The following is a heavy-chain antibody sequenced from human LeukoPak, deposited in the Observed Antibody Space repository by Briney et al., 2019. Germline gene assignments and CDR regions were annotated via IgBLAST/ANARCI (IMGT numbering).Heavy chain of an antibody. V-gene: IGHV1-2*02. CDR1: GYTFTGYY. J-gene: IGHJ4*02. CDR2: INPNSGGT. Sequence: GASVKVSCKASGYTFTGYYMHWVRQAPGQGLEWMGWINPNSGGTNYAQKFQGRVTMTRDTSISTAYMELSRLRSDDTAVYYCATVRGYSYANEYHFESWGQGTPVTVSS. D-gene: IGHD5-18*01. CDR3: ATVRGYSYANEYHFES.